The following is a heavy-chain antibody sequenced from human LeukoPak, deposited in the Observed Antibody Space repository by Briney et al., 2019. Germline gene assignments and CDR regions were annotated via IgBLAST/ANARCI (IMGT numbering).Heavy chain of an antibody. CDR3: VRGEYYNDSSAYTSVDY. CDR2: IWYDGNNK. D-gene: IGHD3-22*01. CDR1: GFTFNSFG. J-gene: IGHJ4*02. Sequence: GGSLRLSCAASGFTFNSFGMHWVRQAPGKGLEWVAVIWYDGNNKYYADSVKGRFTISRDNSKNTLYLQMNSLRAEDTAAYYCVRGEYYNDSSAYTSVDYWGQGTLVTVSS. V-gene: IGHV3-33*01.